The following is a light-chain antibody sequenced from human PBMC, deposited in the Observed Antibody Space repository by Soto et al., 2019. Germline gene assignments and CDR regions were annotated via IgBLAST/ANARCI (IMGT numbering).Light chain of an antibody. J-gene: IGKJ1*01. CDR3: QQYSSRLWT. CDR2: WAS. V-gene: IGKV4-1*01. CDR1: QSLYNSNNKNF. Sequence: DIVMTQSPDSLAVSLGERATINCRSSQSLYNSNNKNFLAWYQHKPGQPPKLLIYWASTREPGVPDRFTGSGSGTDFTLTISSLQAEDVAVYYCQQYSSRLWTFGQGTKVEIK.